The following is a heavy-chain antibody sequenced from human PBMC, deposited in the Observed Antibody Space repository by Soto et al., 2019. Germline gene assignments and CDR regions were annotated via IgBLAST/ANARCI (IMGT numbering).Heavy chain of an antibody. CDR3: ARDALLRAARPNYFDY. CDR2: ISYDGSNK. V-gene: IGHV3-30-3*01. J-gene: IGHJ4*02. CDR1: GFTFSSYA. D-gene: IGHD6-6*01. Sequence: GGSLRLSCAASGFTFSSYAMHWVRQAPGKGLEWVAVISYDGSNKYYADSVKGRFTISRDNSKNTLYLQMNSLRAEDTAVYYCARDALLRAARPNYFDYWGQGTLVTVSS.